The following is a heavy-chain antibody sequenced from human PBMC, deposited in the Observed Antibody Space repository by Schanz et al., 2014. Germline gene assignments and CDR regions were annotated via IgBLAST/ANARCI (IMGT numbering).Heavy chain of an antibody. Sequence: EVQLVESGGGLVQPGGSLRLSCTASGFPFSDYFMAWIRQPPGRGLEWVSAISASGGTTYYADSVKGRFTISSDNSKSTLYLQMSSLRAEDTALYYCVRDELLWFGEVLSLDYWGQGALVTVSS. CDR2: ISASGGTT. CDR3: VRDELLWFGEVLSLDY. J-gene: IGHJ4*02. D-gene: IGHD3-10*01. CDR1: GFPFSDYF. V-gene: IGHV3-23*04.